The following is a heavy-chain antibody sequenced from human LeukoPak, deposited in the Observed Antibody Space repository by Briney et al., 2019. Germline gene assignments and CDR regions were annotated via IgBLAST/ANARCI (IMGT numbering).Heavy chain of an antibody. CDR3: AREVLWFGELTSYGMDV. V-gene: IGHV3-53*01. Sequence: GGSLRLSCAASGFTVSSNYMSWVRQDPGKGLEWVSVIYSGGSTYYADSVKGRFTISRDNSKNTLYLQMNSLRAEDTAVYYCAREVLWFGELTSYGMDVWGKGTTVTVSS. CDR1: GFTVSSNY. CDR2: IYSGGST. D-gene: IGHD3-10*01. J-gene: IGHJ6*04.